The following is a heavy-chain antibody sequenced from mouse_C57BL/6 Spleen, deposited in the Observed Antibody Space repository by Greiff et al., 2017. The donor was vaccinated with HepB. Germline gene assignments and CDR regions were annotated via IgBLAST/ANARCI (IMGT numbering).Heavy chain of an antibody. D-gene: IGHD1-1*01. CDR3: ARDTTVHFDY. V-gene: IGHV5-6*01. CDR2: ISSGGSYT. Sequence: EVHLVESGGDLVKPGGSLKLSCAASGFTFSSYGMSWVRQTPDKRLEWVATISSGGSYTYYPDSVKGRFTISRDNAKNTLYLQMSSLKSEDTAMYYCARDTTVHFDYWGQGTTLTVSS. CDR1: GFTFSSYG. J-gene: IGHJ2*01.